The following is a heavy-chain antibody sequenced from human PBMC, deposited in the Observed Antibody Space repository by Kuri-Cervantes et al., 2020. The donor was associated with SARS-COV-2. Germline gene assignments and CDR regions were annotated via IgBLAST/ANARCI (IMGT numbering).Heavy chain of an antibody. D-gene: IGHD2-8*01. CDR1: GGSISSYY. Sequence: ESLKISCTVSGGSISSYYWSWIRQPPGKGLEWSGYIYYSGSTNYNPSLKSRVTISVDTSKNQFSLKLSSVTAADTAVYYCAREGLMGTMDYWGQGTLVTVSS. CDR2: IYYSGST. CDR3: AREGLMGTMDY. J-gene: IGHJ4*02. V-gene: IGHV4-59*12.